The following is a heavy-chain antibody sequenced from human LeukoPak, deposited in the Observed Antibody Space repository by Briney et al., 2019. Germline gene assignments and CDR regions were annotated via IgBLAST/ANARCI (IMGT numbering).Heavy chain of an antibody. D-gene: IGHD2-2*01. J-gene: IGHJ4*02. CDR1: GGSISSSSYY. Sequence: SETLSLTCTVSGGSISSSSYYWGWIRQPPGKGLEWIGSIYYSGSTYYNPSLKSRVTISVDTSKNQFSLKLSSVTAADTAVYHCARRGGYCSSTSCYDYFDYWGQGTLVTVSS. V-gene: IGHV4-39*01. CDR3: ARRGGYCSSTSCYDYFDY. CDR2: IYYSGST.